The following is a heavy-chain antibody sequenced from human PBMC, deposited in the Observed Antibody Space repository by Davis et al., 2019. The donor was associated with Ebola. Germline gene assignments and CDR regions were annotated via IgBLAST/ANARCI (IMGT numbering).Heavy chain of an antibody. J-gene: IGHJ3*02. CDR3: AKDLGTSGVFDI. D-gene: IGHD2-8*01. V-gene: IGHV3-23*01. CDR2: ISGSGGST. Sequence: GGSLRLSCAASGFTFSSYAMSWVRQAPGKGLEWVSAISGSGGSTYYADSVKGRFTISRDNSKNTLYLQMNGLRVEDTAIYYCAKDLGTSGVFDIWGQGTVVTVSS. CDR1: GFTFSSYA.